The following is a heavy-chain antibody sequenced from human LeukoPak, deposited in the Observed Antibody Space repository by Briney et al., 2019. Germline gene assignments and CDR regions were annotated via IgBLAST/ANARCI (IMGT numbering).Heavy chain of an antibody. V-gene: IGHV1-2*02. D-gene: IGHD3-16*01. Sequence: GASVNVSFKSSGSTFTGYYIHWVRQPPGPGLEWMGWINPNSGGTNYAQKFQGRVTMTRDTSISTAYMELSRLRSDDTAVYYCARDPREEVKDLVEFPAGGLYYYYGMDVWGQGTTVTVSS. CDR2: INPNSGGT. CDR3: ARDPREEVKDLVEFPAGGLYYYYGMDV. CDR1: GSTFTGYY. J-gene: IGHJ6*02.